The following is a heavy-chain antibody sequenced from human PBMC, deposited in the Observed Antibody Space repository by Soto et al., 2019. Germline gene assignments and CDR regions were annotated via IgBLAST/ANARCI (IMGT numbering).Heavy chain of an antibody. CDR3: ARGRFLEWLPKDYYYYYGMDV. CDR2: IIPIFGTA. CDR1: GGTFSSYA. J-gene: IGHJ6*02. V-gene: IGHV1-69*13. D-gene: IGHD3-3*01. Sequence: SVKVSCKASGGTFSSYAISWVRQAPGQGLEWMGGIIPIFGTANYAQKFQGRVTITADESTSTADMELSSLRTEDTAVYYSARGRFLEWLPKDYYYYYGMDVWGQGTTVTVSS.